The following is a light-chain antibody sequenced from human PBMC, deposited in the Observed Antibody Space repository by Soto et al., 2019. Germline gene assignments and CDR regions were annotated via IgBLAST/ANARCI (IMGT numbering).Light chain of an antibody. CDR2: DAS. Sequence: EIVLTQSPATLSLSPGERATLSCRASQSVNSYLAWYQHKPGQAPRLLIHDASNRATGIPARFSGSGSGTDFTLTISSLEPEDFAVYYWQQRTNWPSSTFGQGTRLEIK. CDR3: QQRTNWPSST. CDR1: QSVNSY. J-gene: IGKJ5*01. V-gene: IGKV3-11*01.